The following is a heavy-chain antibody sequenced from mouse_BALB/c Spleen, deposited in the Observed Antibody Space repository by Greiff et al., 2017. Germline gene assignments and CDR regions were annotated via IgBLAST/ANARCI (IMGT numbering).Heavy chain of an antibody. D-gene: IGHD2-2*01. CDR1: GYTFSSYW. CDR3: ARCSYYGYDADV. CDR2: ILPGSGST. V-gene: IGHV1-9*01. J-gene: IGHJ1*01. Sequence: QVQLQQSGAELMKPGASVKISCKATGYTFSSYWIEWVKQRPGHGLEWIGEILPGSGSTNYNEKFKGKATFTADTSSNTAYMQLSSLTSEDSAVYYFARCSYYGYDADVWGAGTTVTVSS.